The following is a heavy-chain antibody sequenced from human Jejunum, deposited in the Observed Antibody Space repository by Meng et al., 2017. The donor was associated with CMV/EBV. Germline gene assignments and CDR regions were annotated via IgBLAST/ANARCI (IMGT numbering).Heavy chain of an antibody. D-gene: IGHD2-2*02. Sequence: YWMSWVRQAPGKGLEWMANIKQDGSGKYYVDSVKGRFTISRDNAENSLYLQMNSLRAEDTAVYYCARVRGGLCSSTSCYKGGLDYWGQGTLVTVSS. CDR2: IKQDGSGK. J-gene: IGHJ4*02. V-gene: IGHV3-7*01. CDR1: YW. CDR3: ARVRGGLCSSTSCYKGGLDY.